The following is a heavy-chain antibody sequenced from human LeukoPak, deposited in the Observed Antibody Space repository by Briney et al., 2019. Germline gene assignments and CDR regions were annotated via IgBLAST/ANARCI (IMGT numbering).Heavy chain of an antibody. D-gene: IGHD4-17*01. Sequence: GGSLRLSCAASGFTFSSFTMNWARQVPGKGLEWISYISLGNSTMFYADSVKGRFTISRDNAKNSLYLQMNSLRAEDTAVYYCARDPSTANWFDPWGQGTLVTVSS. J-gene: IGHJ5*02. V-gene: IGHV3-48*04. CDR1: GFTFSSFT. CDR2: ISLGNSTM. CDR3: ARDPSTANWFDP.